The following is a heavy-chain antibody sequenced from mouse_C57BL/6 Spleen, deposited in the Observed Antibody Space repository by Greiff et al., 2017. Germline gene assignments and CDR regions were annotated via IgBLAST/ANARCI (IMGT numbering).Heavy chain of an antibody. J-gene: IGHJ1*03. D-gene: IGHD1-1*01. Sequence: QVQLQQPGTELVKPGASVKLSCKASGYTFTSYWMHWVKQRPGQGLEWIGNINPSNGGTNYNEKFKSKATLTVDNSSSTSYMQLSSLTSEDSAVYYCARDSVTTVVATRYFDVWGTGTTGTVSS. CDR2: INPSNGGT. CDR1: GYTFTSYW. CDR3: ARDSVTTVVATRYFDV. V-gene: IGHV1-53*01.